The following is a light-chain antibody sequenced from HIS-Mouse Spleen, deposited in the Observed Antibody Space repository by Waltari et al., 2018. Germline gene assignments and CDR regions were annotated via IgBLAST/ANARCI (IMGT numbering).Light chain of an antibody. V-gene: IGLV1-47*01. CDR1: SSNIGSNY. Sequence: QSVLTQPPSASGTPGQRVTISCSGSSSNIGSNYVYWYQQLPGTAPKLPIYRNNQRPSGVPDRFSGSKAGTSASLAISGRRSEDEADYYCAAWDDSLSGWVFGGGTKLTVL. J-gene: IGLJ3*02. CDR2: RNN. CDR3: AAWDDSLSGWV.